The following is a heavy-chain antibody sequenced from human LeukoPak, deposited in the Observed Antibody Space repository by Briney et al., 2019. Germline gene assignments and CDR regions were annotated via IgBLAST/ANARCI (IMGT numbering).Heavy chain of an antibody. V-gene: IGHV3-30*04. Sequence: PGGSLRLSCAASGFTFSSYAMHWVRQAPGKGLEWVAVISYDGSNKYYADSVKGRFTISRDNSKNTLYLQMNSLRAEDTAVYYCAKYEQWLAGGAFDIWGQGTMVTVSS. D-gene: IGHD6-19*01. CDR2: ISYDGSNK. J-gene: IGHJ3*02. CDR1: GFTFSSYA. CDR3: AKYEQWLAGGAFDI.